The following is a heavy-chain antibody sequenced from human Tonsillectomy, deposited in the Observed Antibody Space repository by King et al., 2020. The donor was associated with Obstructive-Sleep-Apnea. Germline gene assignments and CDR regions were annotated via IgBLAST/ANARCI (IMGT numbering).Heavy chain of an antibody. Sequence: VQLVESGGGLVKPGGSLRLSCAASGFTFSDYYMTWIRQAPGKGLEWVSYITSSSSYTNYADSVKGRFTISRDNAKNSLYLEMNSLRAEDPAIYYCARDLLITSGGTNYYYYGMDVWGQGTTVTVSS. V-gene: IGHV3-11*06. CDR1: GFTFSDYY. D-gene: IGHD3-16*01. J-gene: IGHJ6*02. CDR3: ARDLLITSGGTNYYYYGMDV. CDR2: ITSSSSYT.